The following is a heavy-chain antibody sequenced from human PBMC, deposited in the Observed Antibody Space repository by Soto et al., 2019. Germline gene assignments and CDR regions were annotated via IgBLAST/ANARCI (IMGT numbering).Heavy chain of an antibody. CDR3: AKATTNSGWFKPFES. Sequence: GGTLRRSCAASGFSFVHYAMNWVRQAPGKGLEWVSGLSGSGTSTYYADSVKGRFTIARDNSRDTLFLQMNSLTADDTAVYYCAKATTNSGWFKPFESWSQGALVAVSS. V-gene: IGHV3-23*01. D-gene: IGHD6-19*01. J-gene: IGHJ4*01. CDR2: LSGSGTST. CDR1: GFSFVHYA.